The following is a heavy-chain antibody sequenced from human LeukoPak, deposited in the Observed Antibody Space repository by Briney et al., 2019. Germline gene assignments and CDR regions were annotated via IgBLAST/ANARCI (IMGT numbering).Heavy chain of an antibody. Sequence: GGSLRLSCAASGFTFITYSMNWVRQAPGKGLEWVSAISGSGGSTYYADSVKGRFTISRDNSKNTLYLQMSSLRAEDTAVYYCARQPWGYFYYYYMDVWGKGTTVTVSS. V-gene: IGHV3-23*01. CDR2: ISGSGGST. J-gene: IGHJ6*03. CDR1: GFTFITYS. CDR3: ARQPWGYFYYYYMDV. D-gene: IGHD7-27*01.